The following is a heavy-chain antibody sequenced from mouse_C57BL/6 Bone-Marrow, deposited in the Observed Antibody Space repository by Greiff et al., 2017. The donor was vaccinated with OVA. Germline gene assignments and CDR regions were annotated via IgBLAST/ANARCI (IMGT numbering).Heavy chain of an antibody. CDR3: ARRSIYYDYDGYYYAMDY. D-gene: IGHD2-4*01. CDR1: GYTFTSYW. Sequence: VQLQQPGAELVKPGASVKLSCKASGYTFTSYWMHWVKQRPGQGLEWIGMIHPNSGSTNYNEKFKSKATLTVDKSSSTAYMQLSSLTSEDSAVYYCARRSIYYDYDGYYYAMDYWGQGTSVTVSS. CDR2: IHPNSGST. V-gene: IGHV1-64*01. J-gene: IGHJ4*01.